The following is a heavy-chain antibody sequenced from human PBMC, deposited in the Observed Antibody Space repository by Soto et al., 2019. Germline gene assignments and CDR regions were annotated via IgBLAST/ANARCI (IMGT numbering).Heavy chain of an antibody. CDR3: ARQRTTVVPQAYFDH. Sequence: SSETLSLTCIVSGESISSSSYYWGWIRQPPGKGLEWIGSIYYSGRTYYKPSFKRRVTISIDMSDNQFSLKLSSVAATDTAVYYCARQRTTVVPQAYFDHRGQGALVTVSS. J-gene: IGHJ4*02. CDR2: IYYSGRT. D-gene: IGHD4-17*01. V-gene: IGHV4-39*01. CDR1: GESISSSSYY.